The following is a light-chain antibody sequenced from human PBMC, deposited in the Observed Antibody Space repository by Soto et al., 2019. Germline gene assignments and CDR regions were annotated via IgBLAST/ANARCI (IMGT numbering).Light chain of an antibody. CDR2: KAS. V-gene: IGKV1-5*03. CDR3: QHYNSYSEA. CDR1: QTISSW. J-gene: IGKJ1*01. Sequence: DIQMPQSPSPLSGSVGARVTITCRASQTISSWLAWYQQKPGKAPKLLIYKASTLKSGVPSRFSGSGSGTEFTLTISSLQPDEFATYDCQHYNSYSEAVGQGTKVDIK.